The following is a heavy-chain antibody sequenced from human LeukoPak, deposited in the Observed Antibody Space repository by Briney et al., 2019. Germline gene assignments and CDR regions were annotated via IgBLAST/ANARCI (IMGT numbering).Heavy chain of an antibody. D-gene: IGHD6-19*01. CDR2: VTGGNGNT. CDR3: AREKGFRLGYDI. J-gene: IGHJ3*02. V-gene: IGHV1-3*01. Sequence: GASVKVSCKASGYTFTGYYIHWMRQAPGQRLEWMGWVTGGNGNTKYSEKFQGRVTNTRDTSANTAYMELNSLRSEDTAVYYCAREKGFRLGYDIWGQGTMVTVSS. CDR1: GYTFTGYY.